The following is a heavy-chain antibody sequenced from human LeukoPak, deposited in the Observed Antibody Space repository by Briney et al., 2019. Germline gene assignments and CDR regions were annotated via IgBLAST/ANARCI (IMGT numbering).Heavy chain of an antibody. J-gene: IGHJ4*02. CDR2: IYSGGST. Sequence: PGGSLGLSCAASGFTVSSNCMSWVRQAPGKGLEWVSVIYSGGSTYYADSVKGRFTISRDNSKNTLYLQMNSLRAEDTAVYYCAREAVAGTFDYWGQGTLVTVSS. D-gene: IGHD6-19*01. V-gene: IGHV3-66*02. CDR3: AREAVAGTFDY. CDR1: GFTVSSNC.